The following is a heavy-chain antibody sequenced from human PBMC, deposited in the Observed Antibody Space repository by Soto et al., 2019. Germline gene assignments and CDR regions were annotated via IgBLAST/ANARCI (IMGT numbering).Heavy chain of an antibody. CDR3: ARDIHAYDSSGYPIGYYFDY. D-gene: IGHD3-22*01. J-gene: IGHJ4*02. CDR1: GFTFSSYS. V-gene: IGHV3-48*01. Sequence: GGSLRLSCAASGFTFSSYSMNWVRQAPGKGLEWVSYISSSSSTIYYADSVKGRFTISGDNAKNSLYLQMNSLRAEDTAVYYCARDIHAYDSSGYPIGYYFDYWGQGTLVTVSS. CDR2: ISSSSSTI.